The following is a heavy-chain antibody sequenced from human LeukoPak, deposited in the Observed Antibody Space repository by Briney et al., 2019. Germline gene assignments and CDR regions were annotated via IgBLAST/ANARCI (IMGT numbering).Heavy chain of an antibody. Sequence: SETLSLTCTVSGGSISSYYWSWIRQPAGKGLEWIGRIYTSGSTNYNPSLKSRVTMSVDTSKNQFSLKLSSVTAADTAVYYCARDRLYSYGKDYYYYMDVWGKGTTVTVSS. V-gene: IGHV4-4*07. CDR3: ARDRLYSYGKDYYYYMDV. D-gene: IGHD5-18*01. J-gene: IGHJ6*03. CDR2: IYTSGST. CDR1: GGSISSYY.